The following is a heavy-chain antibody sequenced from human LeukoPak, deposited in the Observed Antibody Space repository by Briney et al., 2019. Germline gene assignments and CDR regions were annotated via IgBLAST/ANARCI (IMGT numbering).Heavy chain of an antibody. CDR1: GFSLSTSGMC. D-gene: IGHD6-6*01. Sequence: ESGPALVKPTQTLTLTCTFSGFSLSTSGMCVSWIRQPPGKALEWLARIDWDDDKYYSTSLKTRLTISKDTSKNQVVLTMTNMDPVDTATYYCARTRSPLQTAYSSSFPLHYYYYYYMDVWGKGTTVTVSS. J-gene: IGHJ6*03. CDR2: IDWDDDK. CDR3: ARTRSPLQTAYSSSFPLHYYYYYYMDV. V-gene: IGHV2-70*11.